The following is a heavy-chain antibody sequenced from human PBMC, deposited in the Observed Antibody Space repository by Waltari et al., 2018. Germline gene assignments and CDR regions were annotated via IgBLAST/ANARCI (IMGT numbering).Heavy chain of an antibody. Sequence: QVQLVQSGAEVKKPGSSVKVSCKASGGTFRSYAISWVRQATGPGLEWMGGIIPILGIANYAQKFQGRVTITADESTSTAYMELSSLRSEDTAVYYCARGEVGKRPKPPTPPPYYFDYWGQGTLVTVSS. CDR3: ARGEVGKRPKPPTPPPYYFDY. CDR1: GGTFRSYA. J-gene: IGHJ4*02. CDR2: IIPILGIA. V-gene: IGHV1-69*04. D-gene: IGHD1-26*01.